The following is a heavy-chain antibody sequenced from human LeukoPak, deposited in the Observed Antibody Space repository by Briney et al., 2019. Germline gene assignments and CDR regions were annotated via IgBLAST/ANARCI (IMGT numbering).Heavy chain of an antibody. J-gene: IGHJ5*02. CDR3: ARGGYSSSSYWFDP. CDR1: GGTLSSYT. D-gene: IGHD6-6*01. CDR2: IIPILGIA. Sequence: SVKVSCKASGGTLSSYTISWVRQAPGQGLEWMGRIIPILGIANYAQKFQGRVTITADNSTSTAHMELSSLRSEDTAVYYCARGGYSSSSYWFDPWGQGTLVTVSS. V-gene: IGHV1-69*02.